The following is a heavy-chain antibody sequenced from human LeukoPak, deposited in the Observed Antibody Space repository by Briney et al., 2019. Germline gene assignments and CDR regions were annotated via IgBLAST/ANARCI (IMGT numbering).Heavy chain of an antibody. D-gene: IGHD3-22*01. V-gene: IGHV3-7*05. CDR2: IKQDGSEK. J-gene: IGHJ4*02. CDR3: ARNRGGGSGYSDY. CDR1: GFTFSNYW. Sequence: GGSLRLSCAASGFTFSNYWMGWVRQAPGKGLERVANIKQDGSEKYYVDSVKGRFTNSRDNAKKSLYLQMNSLRAEDTAVYYCARNRGGGSGYSDYWGQGTLVTVSS.